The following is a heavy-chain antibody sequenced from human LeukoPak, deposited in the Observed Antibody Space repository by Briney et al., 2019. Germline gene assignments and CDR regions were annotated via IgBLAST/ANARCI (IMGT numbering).Heavy chain of an antibody. CDR2: ISSSGSTI. Sequence: PGGSLRLSCAASGFTFSSYEMNWVRQAPGKGLEWVSYISSSGSTIYYADSVKGRFTISRDNAKNSLYLQMNSLRAKDTAVYYCARSIVVVVAATRISWLDPWGQGTLVTVSS. D-gene: IGHD2-15*01. V-gene: IGHV3-48*03. CDR3: ARSIVVVVAATRISWLDP. CDR1: GFTFSSYE. J-gene: IGHJ5*02.